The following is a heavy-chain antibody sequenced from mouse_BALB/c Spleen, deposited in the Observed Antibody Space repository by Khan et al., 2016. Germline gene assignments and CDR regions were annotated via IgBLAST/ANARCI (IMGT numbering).Heavy chain of an antibody. CDR1: GFDFSRYW. V-gene: IGHV4-1*02. CDR2: INPDSSTL. Sequence: EVQLQESGGGLVQPGGSLKLSCAASGFDFSRYWMSWVRQAPGKGLEWIGEINPDSSTLNYPPSLKDKFIISRDNAKNTLYLQMSKVRSEDTALYYCASTFWYFDVWGAGTTVTVSS. CDR3: ASTFWYFDV. J-gene: IGHJ1*01.